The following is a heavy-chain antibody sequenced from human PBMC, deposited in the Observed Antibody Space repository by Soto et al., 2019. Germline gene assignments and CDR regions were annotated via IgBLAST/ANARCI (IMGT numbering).Heavy chain of an antibody. CDR3: ASGPWFGELHRKHWFDP. Sequence: QVQLVQSGAEVKKPGSSVKVSCKASGGTFSSYAISWVRQAPGQGLEWMGGIIPIFGTANYAQKFQGRVTITADESTSTAYMELSSLSSEDTAVYYCASGPWFGELHRKHWFDPWGQVSLVTVSS. D-gene: IGHD3-10*01. V-gene: IGHV1-69*01. J-gene: IGHJ5*02. CDR2: IIPIFGTA. CDR1: GGTFSSYA.